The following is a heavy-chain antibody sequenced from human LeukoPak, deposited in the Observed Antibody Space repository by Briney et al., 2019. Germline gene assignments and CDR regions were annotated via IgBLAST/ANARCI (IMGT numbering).Heavy chain of an antibody. V-gene: IGHV1-18*04. D-gene: IGHD3-22*01. CDR1: GYTFSGYY. Sequence: GPVKVSCTASGYTFSGYYVHWMRQAPGQGLQWMGWITPNNGNTNYAQNLQGRVTMTTDTSTNTAYMELRSLRSDDTAVYYCARDGSIDDYSDTSGYYPLYYWGQGTLVTVSS. CDR3: ARDGSIDDYSDTSGYYPLYY. CDR2: ITPNNGNT. J-gene: IGHJ4*02.